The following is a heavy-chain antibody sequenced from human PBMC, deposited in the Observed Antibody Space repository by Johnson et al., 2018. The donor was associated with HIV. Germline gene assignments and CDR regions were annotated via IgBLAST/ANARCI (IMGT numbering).Heavy chain of an antibody. Sequence: VQLVESGGGLVQPGGSLRLSCAASRFTFRRYWMSWVRQAPGKGLQWVANITQDGSEIYYVDSVKGRFTISRDNAKNSLYLQMNSLRAEDTAVYYCARGREGTATGGGFDIWGQGTMVTVSS. CDR3: ARGREGTATGGGFDI. J-gene: IGHJ3*02. CDR1: RFTFRRYW. CDR2: ITQDGSEI. V-gene: IGHV3-7*01. D-gene: IGHD1-26*01.